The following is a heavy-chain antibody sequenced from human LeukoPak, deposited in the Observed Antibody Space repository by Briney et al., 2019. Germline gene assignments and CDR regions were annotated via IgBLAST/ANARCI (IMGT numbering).Heavy chain of an antibody. J-gene: IGHJ4*02. CDR3: AQEKGY. Sequence: GRSLRLSCAASGLTFSNYAMHWVRQAPGKGLEWVAIISYDGSNSYSGDSVKGRFTISRDNSKNTLFLQMNSLRPEDTAAYYCAQEKGYWGQGTLVTVSS. CDR2: ISYDGSNS. CDR1: GLTFSNYA. V-gene: IGHV3-30*18.